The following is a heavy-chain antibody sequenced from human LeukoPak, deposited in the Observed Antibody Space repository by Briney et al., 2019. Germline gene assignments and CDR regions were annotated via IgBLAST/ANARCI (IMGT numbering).Heavy chain of an antibody. Sequence: SETLSLTCTVSGYSISSGYYWGWIRQPPGKGLEWIGSIYHSGSTYYNPSLKSRVTISVDTSKNQFSLKLSSVTAADTAVYYCARDRPQYRGTEWGGDAFDIWGQGTMVTVSS. D-gene: IGHD1-26*01. J-gene: IGHJ3*02. CDR1: GYSISSGYY. CDR2: IYHSGST. V-gene: IGHV4-38-2*02. CDR3: ARDRPQYRGTEWGGDAFDI.